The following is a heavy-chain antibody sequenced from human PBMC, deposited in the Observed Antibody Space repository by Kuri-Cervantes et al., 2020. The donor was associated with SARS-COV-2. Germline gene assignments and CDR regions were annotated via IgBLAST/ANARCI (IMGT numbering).Heavy chain of an antibody. J-gene: IGHJ4*02. CDR1: GGSISSYY. CDR2: TYYSGST. V-gene: IGHV4-39*01. Sequence: SETLSLTCTVSGGSISSYYWSWIRQPPGKGLEWIGSTYYSGSTYYNPSLKSRVTISVDTSKNQFSLKLSSVTAADTAVYYCASTYSRHYYFDYWGQGTLVTVSS. D-gene: IGHD6-13*01. CDR3: ASTYSRHYYFDY.